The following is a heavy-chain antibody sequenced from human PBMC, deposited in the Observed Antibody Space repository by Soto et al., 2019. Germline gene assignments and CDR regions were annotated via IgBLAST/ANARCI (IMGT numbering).Heavy chain of an antibody. CDR2: INHSGST. J-gene: IGHJ6*02. CDR1: GGSFSGYY. V-gene: IGHV4-34*01. D-gene: IGHD5-18*01. Sequence: SETLSLTCAVYGGSFSGYYWSWIRQPPGKGLEWIGEINHSGSTNYNPSLKSRVTISVDTSKNQFSLKLSSVTAADTAVYYCASRSRGYSYGYRMGADYYYYGMDVWGQGTTVTVSS. CDR3: ASRSRGYSYGYRMGADYYYYGMDV.